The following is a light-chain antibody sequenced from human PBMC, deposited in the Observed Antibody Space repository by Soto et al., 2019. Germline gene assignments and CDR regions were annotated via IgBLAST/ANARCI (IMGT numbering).Light chain of an antibody. J-gene: IGLJ3*02. CDR2: EVN. CDR1: SSDVGSYNR. CDR3: QSYDSSLSGWV. V-gene: IGLV2-18*02. Sequence: QSALTQPPSVSGSPGQSVTISCTGTSSDVGSYNRLSWYQQPPGTAPKLIMYEVNTRPSGVPDRFSGSKSGSTASLAITGLQAEDEADYYCQSYDSSLSGWVFGGGTKVTVL.